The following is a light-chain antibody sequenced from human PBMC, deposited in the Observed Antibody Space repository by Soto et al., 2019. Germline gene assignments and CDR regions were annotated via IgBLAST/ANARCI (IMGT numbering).Light chain of an antibody. V-gene: IGKV1-39*01. J-gene: IGKJ4*01. Sequence: DIQMTQSPSSLSASVGDRVTLTCRARQSISTYLNWYQQKPGKDPTLLIYAASRLQIGVPARFIGSGSGTDFTLTISSLQPEEFATYHCQHSYSTPLAVGGGTQVEI. CDR3: QHSYSTPLA. CDR2: AAS. CDR1: QSISTY.